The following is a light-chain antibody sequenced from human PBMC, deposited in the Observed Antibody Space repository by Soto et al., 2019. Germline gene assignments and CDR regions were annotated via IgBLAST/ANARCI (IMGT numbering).Light chain of an antibody. J-gene: IGKJ3*01. V-gene: IGKV3-15*01. CDR1: QSVSSN. CDR2: GAS. CDR3: QQYNNWPSLFT. Sequence: EIVMTQSPATLSVCPGERATLSCRASQSVSSNLAWYQQKPGQAPRLLIYGASTRATGIPARFSGSGSGTEFTLTISSLQSEDFAVYYCQQYNNWPSLFTFGPGTKVDIK.